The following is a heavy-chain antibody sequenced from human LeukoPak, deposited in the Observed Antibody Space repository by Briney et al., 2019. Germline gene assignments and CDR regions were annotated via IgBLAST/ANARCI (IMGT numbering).Heavy chain of an antibody. Sequence: GGSLRLSCAASGFTFSSYEMNWVRQAPGKRLEWVSYISSSGSTIYYADSVKGRFTISRDNANNSLSLQMNSLRVEDTAVYYCARAGEQLLVPGFDFWGQGTLVTVSS. V-gene: IGHV3-48*03. D-gene: IGHD6-6*01. J-gene: IGHJ4*02. CDR1: GFTFSSYE. CDR2: ISSSGSTI. CDR3: ARAGEQLLVPGFDF.